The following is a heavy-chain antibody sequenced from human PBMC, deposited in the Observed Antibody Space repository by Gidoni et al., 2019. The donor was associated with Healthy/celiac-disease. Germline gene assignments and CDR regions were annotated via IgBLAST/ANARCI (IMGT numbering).Heavy chain of an antibody. Sequence: QVQLVQSGAEVKKPGASVKVSCKASGYTFTSYYMHWVRPAPGQGLEWMGIINPSGGSTSYAQKFQGRVTMTRDTSTSTVYMELSSLRSEDTAVYYCACSSTSGSSYMDVWGKGTTVTVSS. CDR2: INPSGGST. CDR3: ACSSTSGSSYMDV. CDR1: GYTFTSYY. J-gene: IGHJ6*03. D-gene: IGHD2-2*01. V-gene: IGHV1-46*01.